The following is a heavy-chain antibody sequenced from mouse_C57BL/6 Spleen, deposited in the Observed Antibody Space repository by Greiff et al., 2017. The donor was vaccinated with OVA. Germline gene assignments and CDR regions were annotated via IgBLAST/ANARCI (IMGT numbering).Heavy chain of an antibody. J-gene: IGHJ2*01. CDR3: ARERSNSFDY. Sequence: VKLQQPGAELVRPGSSVKLSCKASGYTFTSYWMHWVKQRPIQGLEWIGNIDPSDSETHYNQKFKDKATLTVDKSSSTAYMQLSSLTSEDSAVYYCARERSNSFDYWGQGTTLTVSS. V-gene: IGHV1-52*01. CDR1: GYTFTSYW. CDR2: IDPSDSET.